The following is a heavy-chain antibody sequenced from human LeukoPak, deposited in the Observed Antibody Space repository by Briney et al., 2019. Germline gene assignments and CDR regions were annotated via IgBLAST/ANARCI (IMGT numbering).Heavy chain of an antibody. J-gene: IGHJ4*02. V-gene: IGHV3-74*03. CDR1: GFSFSTYW. CDR2: INSDGSST. CDR3: ARTRYIDY. Sequence: GGSLRLSCAASGFSFSTYWMHWVRQVPGKGLVWVSRINSDGSSTTYADSVKGRFTISRDNAKKTLYLQMNSLRAEDTAVYYCARTRYIDYWGQGTLVTVSS.